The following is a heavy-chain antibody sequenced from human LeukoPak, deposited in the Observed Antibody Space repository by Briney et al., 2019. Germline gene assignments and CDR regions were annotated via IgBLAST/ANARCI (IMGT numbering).Heavy chain of an antibody. J-gene: IGHJ5*02. CDR3: ARPFGSGSRRRRFDP. Sequence: ASVKVSCMDSGYTSTGDYMHLVRQAPGQGLEWMGWINPNSGGTNYAQKFQGRVTMTRDTSISTAYMELSRLRSDDTAVYYCARPFGSGSRRRRFDPTGQGTLFTVSS. V-gene: IGHV1-2*02. D-gene: IGHD3-10*01. CDR1: GYTSTGDY. CDR2: INPNSGGT.